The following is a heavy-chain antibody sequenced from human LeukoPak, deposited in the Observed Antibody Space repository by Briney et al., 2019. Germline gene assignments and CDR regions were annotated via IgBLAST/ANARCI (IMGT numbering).Heavy chain of an antibody. D-gene: IGHD3-10*01. V-gene: IGHV6-1*01. Sequence: SQTLSLTCAISGDSVSTNSAAWNWIRQSPSRGLEWLGRTYYRSRWYNDYAVSVKSRITINPDTPKYQFSLQLNSVTPEDTAVYYCARDIDLWFSFDPWGQGTLVTVSS. CDR2: TYYRSRWYN. J-gene: IGHJ5*02. CDR1: GDSVSTNSAA. CDR3: ARDIDLWFSFDP.